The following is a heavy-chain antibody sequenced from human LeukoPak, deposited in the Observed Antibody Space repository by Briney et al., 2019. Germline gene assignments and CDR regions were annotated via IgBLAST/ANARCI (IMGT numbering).Heavy chain of an antibody. J-gene: IGHJ6*03. CDR3: ASQPVTTVTNYYYYYMDV. V-gene: IGHV4-39*01. CDR2: AFYSGKT. Sequence: SETLSLTCTVSGGSISIRGHYWGWIRQPPGKGLEWIGSAFYSGKTYYNPSLKSRLSISVDTSKNQFSLKLSSVTAADTAVYYCASQPVTTVTNYYYYYMDVWGKGTTVTVSS. CDR1: GGSISIRGHY. D-gene: IGHD4-17*01.